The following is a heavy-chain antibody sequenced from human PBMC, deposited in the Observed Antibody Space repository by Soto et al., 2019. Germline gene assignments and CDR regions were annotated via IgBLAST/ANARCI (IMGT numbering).Heavy chain of an antibody. J-gene: IGHJ6*02. CDR2: IIPIFGTA. D-gene: IGHD3-10*01. CDR1: GGTFSSYA. V-gene: IGHV1-69*13. CDR3: ARRRVRGVPYYYYYGMDV. Sequence: SVKVSCKASGGTFSSYAISWVRQAPGQGLEWMGGIIPIFGTANYAQKFQGRVTITADESTSTAYMELSSLRSEDTAVYYCARRRVRGVPYYYYYGMDVWGQGTTVTVSS.